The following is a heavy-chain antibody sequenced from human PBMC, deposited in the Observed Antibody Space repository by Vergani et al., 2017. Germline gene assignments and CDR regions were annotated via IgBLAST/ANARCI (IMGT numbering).Heavy chain of an antibody. CDR1: GFTFSSYA. CDR2: IRGRGGST. V-gene: IGHV3-23*01. CDR3: AKNFEYSSSY. J-gene: IGHJ4*02. D-gene: IGHD6-6*01. Sequence: EVQVLESGGGLVQPGGSLRLSCAASGFTFSSYAMSWVRQAPGKGLEWVSAIRGRGGSTYYADSVKGRFTISRDNSKNTLYLQMNSLRAEDTAVYYCAKNFEYSSSYWGQGTLVTVSS.